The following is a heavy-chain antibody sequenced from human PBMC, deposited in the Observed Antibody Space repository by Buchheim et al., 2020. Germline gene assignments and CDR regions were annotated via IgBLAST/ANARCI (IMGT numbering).Heavy chain of an antibody. CDR1: GYTFTGYY. J-gene: IGHJ6*02. CDR2: INPNSGGT. CDR3: ARDGYYDILTGYYVYYYGMDV. Sequence: QVQLVQSGAEVKKPGASVKVSCKASGYTFTGYYMHWVRQAPGQGLEWMGWINPNSGGTNYAQKFQGRVTMTRDTSISTAYMELSRLRSDDTAVYYCARDGYYDILTGYYVYYYGMDVWGQGTT. D-gene: IGHD3-9*01. V-gene: IGHV1-2*02.